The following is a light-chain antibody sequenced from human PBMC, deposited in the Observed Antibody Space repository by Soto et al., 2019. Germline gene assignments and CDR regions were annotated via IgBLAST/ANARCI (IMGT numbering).Light chain of an antibody. J-gene: IGKJ5*01. CDR3: QQRNVWPPIT. CDR2: DAS. V-gene: IGKV3-11*01. Sequence: EVVLTQSPATLSFSPGERATLSCRASQSIRTSLAWYQQKPGQAPRLVIFDASNRANGVPARFGGSGSGTDFTLTITSLEPEDFAVYYCQQRNVWPPITFGQGTRLEIK. CDR1: QSIRTS.